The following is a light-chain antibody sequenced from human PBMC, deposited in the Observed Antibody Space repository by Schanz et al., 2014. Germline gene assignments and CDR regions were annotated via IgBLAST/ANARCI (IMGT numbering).Light chain of an antibody. V-gene: IGLV1-44*01. CDR1: RSNIRGNT. J-gene: IGLJ3*02. Sequence: QSVLTQPPSASGAPGQRVTISCSGSRSNIRGNTVNWYQQLPGTAPRVLIYKNNQRPSGVPDRFSASKSGTSASLAITGLQSGDEAVYYCEAWDDSLKGPVLGGGTKLTVL. CDR3: EAWDDSLKGPV. CDR2: KNN.